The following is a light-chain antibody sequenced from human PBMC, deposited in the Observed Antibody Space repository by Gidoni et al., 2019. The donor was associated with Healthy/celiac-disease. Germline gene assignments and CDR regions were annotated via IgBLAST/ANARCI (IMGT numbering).Light chain of an antibody. CDR3: KQYDNPPRFT. CDR1: QDISNY. CDR2: DAS. J-gene: IGKJ3*01. Sequence: DIQMTNSQSSLSASVGDRVTITCQASQDISNYLNWYQQKPGKAPKLLIYDASNLETGVPSRFSGSGSGTDFTFTISSLQPEDIATYYCKQYDNPPRFTFGPGTKVDIK. V-gene: IGKV1-33*01.